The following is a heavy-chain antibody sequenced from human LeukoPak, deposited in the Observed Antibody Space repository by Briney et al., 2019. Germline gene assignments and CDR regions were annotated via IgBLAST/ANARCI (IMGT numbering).Heavy chain of an antibody. V-gene: IGHV5-51*01. D-gene: IGHD6-13*01. CDR3: ARLGAAGTNGWFDP. CDR2: IYPGDSDT. Sequence: GESLQISCQCSGYIFTSYWIGGVRQLPGKGVEWMGIIYPGDSDTRYSPSFQGQVTISADKSISTAYLQWSSLKASDTAMYYCARLGAAGTNGWFDPWGQGTLVTVSS. J-gene: IGHJ5*02. CDR1: GYIFTSYW.